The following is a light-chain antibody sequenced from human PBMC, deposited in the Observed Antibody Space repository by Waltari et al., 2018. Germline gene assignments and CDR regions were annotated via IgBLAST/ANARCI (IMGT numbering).Light chain of an antibody. CDR2: TTS. Sequence: DLQMTQSPSSLSASVGDRVTITCRASQTISGYLNWYQQKPGKAPRLLIFTTSFLQGGVPSRFSGSGSGTDFTLTISSLQPEDFATYYCQQSYTAPPTFGQGTKVEIK. V-gene: IGKV1-39*01. J-gene: IGKJ2*01. CDR1: QTISGY. CDR3: QQSYTAPPT.